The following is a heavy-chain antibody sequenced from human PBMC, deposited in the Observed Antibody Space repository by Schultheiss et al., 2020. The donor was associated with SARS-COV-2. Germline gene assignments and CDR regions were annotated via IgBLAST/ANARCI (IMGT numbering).Heavy chain of an antibody. CDR1: GFTFSSYE. J-gene: IGHJ5*02. V-gene: IGHV4-34*01. CDR3: ARDRLEYGDYDHWFDP. Sequence: GSLRLSCAASGFTFSSYEMNWVRQAPGKGLEWIGEINHSGSTNYNPSLKSRVTISVDTSKNQFSLKLSSVTAADTAVYYCARDRLEYGDYDHWFDPWGQGTLVTVSS. D-gene: IGHD4-17*01. CDR2: INHSGST.